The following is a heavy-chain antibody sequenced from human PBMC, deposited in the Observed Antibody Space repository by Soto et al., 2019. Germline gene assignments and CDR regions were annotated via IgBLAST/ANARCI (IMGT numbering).Heavy chain of an antibody. Sequence: SVKVSCKASGGTFSSYSISWVLQAPGQGLEWMGGIIPIFGTANYAQKFQGRVTITADESTSTAYMELSSLRSEDTAVYYCARDNRITIFGVVTYGMDVWGQGTTVTVSS. CDR1: GGTFSSYS. V-gene: IGHV1-69*13. CDR3: ARDNRITIFGVVTYGMDV. CDR2: IIPIFGTA. D-gene: IGHD3-3*01. J-gene: IGHJ6*02.